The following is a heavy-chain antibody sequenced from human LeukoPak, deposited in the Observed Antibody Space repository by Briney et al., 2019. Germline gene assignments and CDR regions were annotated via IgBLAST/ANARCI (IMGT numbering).Heavy chain of an antibody. V-gene: IGHV1-18*01. Sequence: VASVKVSCKASGYTFTSYGISWVRQAPGQGLEWMGWISAYNGNTNYAQKVQGRVTMTTDTSTSTAYMELRSLRSDDTAVYYCARDSITGTNWFDPWGQGTLVTVSS. J-gene: IGHJ5*02. CDR2: ISAYNGNT. CDR3: ARDSITGTNWFDP. CDR1: GYTFTSYG. D-gene: IGHD1-7*01.